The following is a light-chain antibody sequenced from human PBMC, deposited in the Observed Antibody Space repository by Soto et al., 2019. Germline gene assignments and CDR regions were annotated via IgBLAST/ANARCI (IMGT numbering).Light chain of an antibody. J-gene: IGKJ5*01. Sequence: EIVLTQSPGTLSLSPGERATLYCRASQSVSSHLAWYQQRPGQAPRLLIYGASSRATGIPDRFSGSGSGTDFTLTISSLEPEDFAVYYCQQRSNWPITFGQGTRLEIK. CDR3: QQRSNWPIT. CDR1: QSVSSH. CDR2: GAS. V-gene: IGKV3-11*01.